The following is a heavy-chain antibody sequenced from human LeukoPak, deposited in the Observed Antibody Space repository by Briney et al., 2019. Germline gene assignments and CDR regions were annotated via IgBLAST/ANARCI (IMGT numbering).Heavy chain of an antibody. CDR3: ASGSGWYFDY. D-gene: IGHD6-19*01. CDR2: IKQDGSEK. J-gene: IGHJ4*02. V-gene: IGHV3-7*01. CDR1: GFTFSSHW. Sequence: PGGSLRLSCAASGFTFSSHWMSWVRQAPGKGLEWVANIKQDGSEKYYVDSVKGRFTISRDNAKYSLYLQMNSLRAEDTAIYYCASGSGWYFDYWGQGTLVTVSS.